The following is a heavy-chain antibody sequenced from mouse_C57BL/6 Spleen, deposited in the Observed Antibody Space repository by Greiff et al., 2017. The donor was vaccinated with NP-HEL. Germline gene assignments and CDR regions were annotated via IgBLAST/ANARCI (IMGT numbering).Heavy chain of an antibody. CDR2: IEPENGDT. CDR1: GFNIKDDY. J-gene: IGHJ3*01. D-gene: IGHD2-13*01. Sequence: EVQLQQSGAELVRPGASVKLSCTASGFNIKDDYMHWVKQRPEQGLEWIGWIEPENGDTEYASKFQGKATITADTSSNTAYLQLSSLTSEDTAVYYCTTRVRAYWGQGTLVTVSA. CDR3: TTRVRAY. V-gene: IGHV14-4*01.